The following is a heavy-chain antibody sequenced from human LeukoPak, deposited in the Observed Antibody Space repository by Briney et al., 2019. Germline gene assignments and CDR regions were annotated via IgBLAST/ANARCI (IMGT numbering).Heavy chain of an antibody. CDR1: GGSIGSSSYY. V-gene: IGHV4-39*01. D-gene: IGHD3-10*01. J-gene: IGHJ4*02. CDR2: IYYSGST. Sequence: SETLSLTCTVSGGSIGSSSYYWGWIRQPPGKGLEWVGSIYYSGSTHYNPSLKSRVTISVDTSKNQFSLKLSSVTAADTAVYYCARHVGNSGSGSYLTYFDYWGLGTLVTVSS. CDR3: ARHVGNSGSGSYLTYFDY.